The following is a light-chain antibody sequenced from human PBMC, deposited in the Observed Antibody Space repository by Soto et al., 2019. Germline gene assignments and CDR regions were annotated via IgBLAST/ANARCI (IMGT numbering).Light chain of an antibody. CDR2: EAS. Sequence: DLPMTQSPSTLSASVGDRVTIACRASQRVSRWLAWYQQKPGKAPKILIYEASSLERGVPSRFSASGSETEFSLTISSLQPDDSATYYCQQYEVDPWTFGQGTKGEI. CDR1: QRVSRW. J-gene: IGKJ1*01. CDR3: QQYEVDPWT. V-gene: IGKV1-5*01.